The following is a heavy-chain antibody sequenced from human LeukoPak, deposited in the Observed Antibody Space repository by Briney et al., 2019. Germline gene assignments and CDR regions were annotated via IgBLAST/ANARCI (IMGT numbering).Heavy chain of an antibody. CDR2: IYTSGST. CDR3: ARDRENTIRFLEWSPRKRWFDP. CDR1: GGSVTDNRYY. D-gene: IGHD3-3*01. J-gene: IGHJ5*02. Sequence: PSETLSLTCNVSGGSVTDNRYYWGWIRQPAGKGLEWIGRIYTSGSTNYNPSLKSRVTMSVDTSKNQFSLKLSSVTAADTAVYYCARDRENTIRFLEWSPRKRWFDPWGQGTLVTVSS. V-gene: IGHV4-4*07.